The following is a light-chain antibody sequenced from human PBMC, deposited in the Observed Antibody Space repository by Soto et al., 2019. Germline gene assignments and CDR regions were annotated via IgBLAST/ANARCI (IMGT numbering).Light chain of an antibody. CDR3: CSYAVSTTSVV. CDR1: SSDVVTYKY. J-gene: IGLJ2*01. CDR2: EVS. V-gene: IGLV2-14*01. Sequence: QSALTQPASVSGSPGQSIAISCTGTSSDVVTYKYVSWYQQHPGKAPKLMIYEVSIRPSGVSDRFSGSKSGNTASLTISGLRPEDEAYYYCCSYAVSTTSVVFGGGTKLTVL.